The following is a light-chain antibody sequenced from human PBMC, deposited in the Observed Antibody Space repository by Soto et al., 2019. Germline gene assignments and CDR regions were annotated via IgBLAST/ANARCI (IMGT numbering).Light chain of an antibody. Sequence: EIVLTQSPATLSLSPGERATLSCRASQSVSSYLAWYQQKPGQAPRLLIYDASNRATDIPARFSGSGSGTDFTLTISSLEAEDSAVYYCQQRSSWPPWTFGQGTKVEIK. CDR3: QQRSSWPPWT. CDR1: QSVSSY. V-gene: IGKV3-11*01. J-gene: IGKJ1*01. CDR2: DAS.